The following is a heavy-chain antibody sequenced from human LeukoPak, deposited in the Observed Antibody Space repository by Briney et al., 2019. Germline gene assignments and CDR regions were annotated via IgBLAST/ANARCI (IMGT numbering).Heavy chain of an antibody. Sequence: GGSLRLSCAASGFTFSSYGMSWVRQAPGKGLEWVSSISISGDRTYYADSVKGRLTIPRDNYKNTLYLQMNSLRDEDTAVYYCARQKWEQQGRDYYFNGLDVWGPGTTVIVSS. CDR1: GFTFSSYG. CDR3: ARQKWEQQGRDYYFNGLDV. D-gene: IGHD1/OR15-1a*01. J-gene: IGHJ6*02. V-gene: IGHV3-23*01. CDR2: ISISGDRT.